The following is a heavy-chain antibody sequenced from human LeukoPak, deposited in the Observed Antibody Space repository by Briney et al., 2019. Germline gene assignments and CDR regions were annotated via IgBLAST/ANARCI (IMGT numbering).Heavy chain of an antibody. CDR2: IYHSGST. V-gene: IGHV4-30-2*01. CDR3: ARRTSYCTNGVCYRAGMDA. J-gene: IGHJ6*02. Sequence: SQTLSLTCAVAGGSISSGCYSWSWIRQPPGKGLEWIWYIYHSGSTYYNPSLKSQVTISVDRSKNQFSLKLSSVTAADTAVYYCARRTSYCTNGVCYRAGMDAWGQGNTVTVSS. D-gene: IGHD2-8*01. CDR1: GGSISSGCYS.